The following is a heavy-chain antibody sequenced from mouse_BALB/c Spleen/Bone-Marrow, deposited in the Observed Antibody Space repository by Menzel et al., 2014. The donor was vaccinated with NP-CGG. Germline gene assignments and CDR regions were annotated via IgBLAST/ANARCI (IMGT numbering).Heavy chain of an antibody. CDR2: ISTYYGDA. J-gene: IGHJ2*01. Sequence: VQLQQSGAELVRPGVSVKISCKGSGYTFTDYAVHWVKQSHAKSLEWIGVISTYYGDATYNQKFKGKAAMTVDKSSSTAYMELARLTSEDSAIYYCARDLDYWGQGTTLTVSS. CDR1: GYTFTDYA. V-gene: IGHV1S137*01. CDR3: ARDLDY.